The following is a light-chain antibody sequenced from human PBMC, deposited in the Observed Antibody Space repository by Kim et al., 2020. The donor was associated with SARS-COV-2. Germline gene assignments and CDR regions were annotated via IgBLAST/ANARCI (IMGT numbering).Light chain of an antibody. J-gene: IGKJ2*01. CDR2: GAS. CDR1: ETINSNY. V-gene: IGKV3-20*01. Sequence: LTPGESATLSCRASETINSNYLSWYQQKPGQAPRVLIYGASTRATGIPDRFSGSGSATDFTLTISRLEPEDFAVYYCKQYGSSPRTFGQGTKLEI. CDR3: KQYGSSPRT.